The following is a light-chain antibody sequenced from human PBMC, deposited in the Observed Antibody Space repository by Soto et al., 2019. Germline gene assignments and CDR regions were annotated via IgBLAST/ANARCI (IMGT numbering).Light chain of an antibody. CDR3: QSYDSSLSGYV. CDR1: SSNIGAGYD. CDR2: INN. J-gene: IGLJ1*01. Sequence: QSVLTQPPSLSGAPGQRVTISCTGSSSNIGAGYDVHWYQQLPGTAPRLLIYINNNRPSGVPDRFSGSKSGTSASLAITGLQAEDEADDYCQSYDSSLSGYVFGTGTKLTVL. V-gene: IGLV1-40*01.